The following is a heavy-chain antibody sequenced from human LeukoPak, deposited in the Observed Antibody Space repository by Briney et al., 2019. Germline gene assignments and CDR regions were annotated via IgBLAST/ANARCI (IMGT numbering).Heavy chain of an antibody. CDR2: ISGSGGST. V-gene: IGHV3-23*01. D-gene: IGHD1-26*01. Sequence: GGSLRLPCAASGFTFSSYAMSWVRQAPGKGLEWVSAISGSGGSTYYADSVKGRFTISRDNAKNSLYLQMNSLRAEDTAVYYCARVFIGPFDYWGQGTLVTVSS. CDR3: ARVFIGPFDY. CDR1: GFTFSSYA. J-gene: IGHJ4*02.